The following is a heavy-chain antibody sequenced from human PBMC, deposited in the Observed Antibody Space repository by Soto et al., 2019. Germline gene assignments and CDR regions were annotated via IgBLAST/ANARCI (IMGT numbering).Heavy chain of an antibody. V-gene: IGHV2-5*02. CDR2: IYWEGDR. D-gene: IGHD3-3*01. Sequence: QITLKESGPTLVKPTQTLTLTCTFSGFSLSTSGAAVGWIRQPPGRALEWLALIYWEGDRRYNPSLQSRLTIDTDTYTNPGAPTLTRVYPVNTATYYCARRATMTIFVLISDNGVTFDPWGQGTLVLVSS. J-gene: IGHJ5*02. CDR3: ARRATMTIFVLISDNGVTFDP. CDR1: GFSLSTSGAA.